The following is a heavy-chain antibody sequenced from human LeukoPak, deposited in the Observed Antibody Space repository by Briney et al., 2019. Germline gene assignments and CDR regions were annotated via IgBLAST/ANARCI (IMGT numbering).Heavy chain of an antibody. V-gene: IGHV3-53*01. Sequence: GGSLRLSCAASGFAVSSNHMNWVRQAPGKGLEWVSIIYSAGTTYHYADSVKGRFTISRDTSKNTVYLQMSGLRDEDTAIYYCARDSTYYYFDYWGQGTLVTVSS. CDR3: ARDSTYYYFDY. CDR1: GFAVSSNH. J-gene: IGHJ4*02. CDR2: IYSAGTT. D-gene: IGHD1-26*01.